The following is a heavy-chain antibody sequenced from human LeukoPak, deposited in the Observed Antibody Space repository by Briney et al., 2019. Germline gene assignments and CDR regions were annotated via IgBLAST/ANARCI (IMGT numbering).Heavy chain of an antibody. J-gene: IGHJ4*02. CDR2: IYYSAST. V-gene: IGHV4-59*12. CDR1: GGSISSYY. CDR3: AREDPLLRYFDY. Sequence: SETLSLTCTVSGGSISSYYWSWIRQPPGKGLEWIGYIYYSASTNYIPSLKSRVTISVDTSKNQFSLKLSSVPSSDTAVYYCAREDPLLRYFDYWGQGTLVTVSS. D-gene: IGHD2-15*01.